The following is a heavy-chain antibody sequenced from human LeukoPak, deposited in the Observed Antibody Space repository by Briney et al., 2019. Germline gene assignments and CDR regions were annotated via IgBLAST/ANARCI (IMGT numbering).Heavy chain of an antibody. CDR1: GGSLNNGGYY. Sequence: SQTLSLTCTVSGGSLNNGGYYWSWIRHHPGKGLEWIGYIYYSGSSYYNPSLRSRVTISVDTSKNHFSLKLSSVTAADTAVYYCARTSSSWQRFDYWGQGTLVTVSS. CDR3: ARTSSSWQRFDY. J-gene: IGHJ4*02. V-gene: IGHV4-31*03. D-gene: IGHD6-13*01. CDR2: IYYSGSS.